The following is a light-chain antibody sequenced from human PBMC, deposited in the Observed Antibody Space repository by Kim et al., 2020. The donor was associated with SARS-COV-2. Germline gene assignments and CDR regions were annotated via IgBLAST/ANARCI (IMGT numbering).Light chain of an antibody. V-gene: IGLV1-47*01. J-gene: IGLJ3*02. CDR3: AAWDDSLSAWV. CDR1: SSNIGSNY. Sequence: ELTQPPSASGTPGQRVTISCSGSSSNIGSNYVYWYQQLPGTAPKLLIYRNNQRPSGVPDRFSGSKSGTSASLAIRGLRSEDEADYYCAAWDDSLSAWVFGGGTQLTVL. CDR2: RNN.